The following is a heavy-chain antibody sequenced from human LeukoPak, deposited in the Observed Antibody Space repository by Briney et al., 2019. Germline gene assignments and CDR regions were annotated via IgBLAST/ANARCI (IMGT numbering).Heavy chain of an antibody. CDR3: ARYCGGDCKLYYFDY. J-gene: IGHJ4*02. Sequence: SETLSLTCTVSGGSISSGDYYWSWIRQPPGKGLEWIGYIYYSGSTYYNPSLKSRVTISVDRSKNQFSLKLSSVTAADTAVYYCARYCGGDCKLYYFDYWGQGTLVTVSS. D-gene: IGHD2-21*02. CDR2: IYYSGST. V-gene: IGHV4-30-4*01. CDR1: GGSISSGDYY.